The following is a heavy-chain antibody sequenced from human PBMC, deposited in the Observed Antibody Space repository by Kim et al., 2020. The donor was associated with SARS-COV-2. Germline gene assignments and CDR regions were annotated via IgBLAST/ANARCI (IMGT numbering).Heavy chain of an antibody. CDR2: IVAGNGHT. CDR3: GRTLGITYNWFDS. V-gene: IGHV1-3*01. J-gene: IGHJ5*01. CDR1: GYTFSDCA. Sequence: ASVKVSCKTSGYTFSDCAIHWVRQAPGQGLEWLGRIVAGNGHTKYSQNYQDRITITRDTSASTAYMELSSLRSEDTAVYYCGRTLGITYNWFDSWGQGTLITVSS. D-gene: IGHD1-20*01.